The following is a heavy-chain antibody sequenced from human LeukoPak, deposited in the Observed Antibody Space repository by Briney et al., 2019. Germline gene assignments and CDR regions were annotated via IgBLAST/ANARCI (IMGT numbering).Heavy chain of an antibody. Sequence: PSETLSLTCTVSGGSISSYYWSWIRQPPGKGLEWIGEINHSGSTNYNPSLKSRVTISVDTSKNQFSLKLSSVTAADTAVYYCASCEYYDLQFDPWGQGTLVTVSS. J-gene: IGHJ5*02. CDR1: GGSISSYY. CDR3: ASCEYYDLQFDP. V-gene: IGHV4-34*01. CDR2: INHSGST. D-gene: IGHD3-3*01.